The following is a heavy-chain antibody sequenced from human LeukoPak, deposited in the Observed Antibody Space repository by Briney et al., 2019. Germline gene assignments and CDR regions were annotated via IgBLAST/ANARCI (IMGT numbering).Heavy chain of an antibody. Sequence: SQTLSLTCTVSGGSISSGTYYYSWIRQPAGKGLEWLGRIYTSGSTNYNPSLKSRVTISLDTSKNQFSLKLSSVTAADTAVYYCARDLRYSSGWSASGMDVWGKGTTVTISS. D-gene: IGHD6-19*01. CDR1: GGSISSGTYY. CDR3: ARDLRYSSGWSASGMDV. J-gene: IGHJ6*03. CDR2: IYTSGST. V-gene: IGHV4-61*02.